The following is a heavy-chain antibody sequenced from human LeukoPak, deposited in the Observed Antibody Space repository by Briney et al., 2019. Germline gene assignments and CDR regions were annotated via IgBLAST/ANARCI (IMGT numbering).Heavy chain of an antibody. CDR2: IRYDGSNK. CDR1: GFTFSNYG. CDR3: AKVNYYGSGHDFDY. V-gene: IGHV3-30*02. J-gene: IGHJ4*02. Sequence: GGSLRLSCAASGFTFSNYGMHWVRQAPGKGLEWVAFIRYDGSNKYYADSVKGRFTISRDNSKNTLYLQMNSLRAEDTAVYYCAKVNYYGSGHDFDYWGQGTLVTVSS. D-gene: IGHD3-10*01.